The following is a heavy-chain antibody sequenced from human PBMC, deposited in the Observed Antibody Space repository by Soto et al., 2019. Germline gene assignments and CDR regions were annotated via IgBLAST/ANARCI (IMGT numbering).Heavy chain of an antibody. J-gene: IGHJ6*02. V-gene: IGHV3-33*01. CDR3: ARDSLPAGFMDV. D-gene: IGHD3-10*01. CDR2: IWYDGSNK. Sequence: QVQLVESGGGVVQPGRSLRLSCAASGFTFSSYGMHWVRQAPGKGLEWVAVIWYDGSNKYYADSVKGRFTISRDNSKNTLYLQMNSLRAEDTAVYYCARDSLPAGFMDVWGQGTTVTVSS. CDR1: GFTFSSYG.